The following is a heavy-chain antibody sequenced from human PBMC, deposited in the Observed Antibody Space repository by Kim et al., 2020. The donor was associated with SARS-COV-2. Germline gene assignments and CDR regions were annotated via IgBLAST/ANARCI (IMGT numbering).Heavy chain of an antibody. Sequence: YHPSLRSRVTRSVDTSKNQFSLKLSSVTAADTAVYYCARSPQWLDEYFQHWGQGTLVTVSS. CDR3: ARSPQWLDEYFQH. J-gene: IGHJ1*01. V-gene: IGHV4-59*01. D-gene: IGHD6-19*01.